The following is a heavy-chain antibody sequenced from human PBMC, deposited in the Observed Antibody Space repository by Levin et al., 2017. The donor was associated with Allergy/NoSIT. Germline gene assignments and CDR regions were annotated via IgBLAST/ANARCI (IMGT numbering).Heavy chain of an antibody. J-gene: IGHJ4*02. CDR3: ATEGVLSITMVRGVYFDY. Sequence: GESLKISCAASGFTFSSYGMHWVRQAPGKGLEWVAVIWYDGSNKYYADSVKGRFTISRDNSKNTLYLQMNSLRAEDTAVYYCATEGVLSITMVRGVYFDYWGQGTLVTVSS. D-gene: IGHD3-10*01. CDR1: GFTFSSYG. CDR2: IWYDGSNK. V-gene: IGHV3-33*01.